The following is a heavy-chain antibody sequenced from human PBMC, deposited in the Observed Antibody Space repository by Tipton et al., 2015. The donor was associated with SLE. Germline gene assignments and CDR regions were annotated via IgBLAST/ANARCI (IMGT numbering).Heavy chain of an antibody. D-gene: IGHD1-7*01. J-gene: IGHJ3*02. CDR2: IYHSGST. V-gene: IGHV4-30-2*01. Sequence: TLSLTCAVSGGSISSDGYSWSWIRQPPGKGLEWIGYIYHSGSTYYNPSLKSRVTISVDRSKNQFSLKLSSVTAADTAVYYCARDSRTTAAAFDIWGQGTMVTVSS. CDR3: ARDSRTTAAAFDI. CDR1: GGSISSDGYS.